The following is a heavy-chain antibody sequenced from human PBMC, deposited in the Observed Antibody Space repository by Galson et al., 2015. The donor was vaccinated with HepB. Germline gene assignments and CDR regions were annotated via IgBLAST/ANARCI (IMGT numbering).Heavy chain of an antibody. J-gene: IGHJ6*03. CDR3: AKLGGGYCSSTSCHSGELNVDYYYMDV. D-gene: IGHD2-2*01. CDR1: GFTFSSYA. CDR2: ISGSGGST. V-gene: IGHV3-23*01. Sequence: SLRLSCAASGFTFSSYAMSWVRQAPGKGLEWVSAISGSGGSTYYADSVKGRFTISRDNSKNTLYLQMNSLRAEDTAVYYCAKLGGGYCSSTSCHSGELNVDYYYMDVWGKGTTVTVSS.